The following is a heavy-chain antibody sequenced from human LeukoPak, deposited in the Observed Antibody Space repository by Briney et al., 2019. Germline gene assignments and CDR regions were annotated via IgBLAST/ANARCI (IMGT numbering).Heavy chain of an antibody. V-gene: IGHV3-74*01. CDR3: ARNTVAADDY. D-gene: IGHD6-19*01. CDR1: GFTFSSYW. J-gene: IGHJ4*02. CDR2: ISSDGNSI. Sequence: GGSLRLSCAASGFTFSSYWMHWVRQAPEKGLVWVSRISSDGNSISYADSVKGRFTISRDNAKNTLYLQMNSLRAEDTAVYYCARNTVAADDYWGQGTLVTVSS.